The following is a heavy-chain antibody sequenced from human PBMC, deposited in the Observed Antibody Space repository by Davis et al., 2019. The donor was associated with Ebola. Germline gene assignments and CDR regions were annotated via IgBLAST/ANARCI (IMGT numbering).Heavy chain of an antibody. J-gene: IGHJ3*02. V-gene: IGHV3-21*01. Sequence: GESLKISCAASGFTFSTYSINWVRQAPGKGLEWVSSISSSSYYIYYADSLKGRFTISRDNAKNSLYLKMNSLRAEDTAVYHCARGGYYDTSGYSHDAFDIWGQGTMVTVSS. CDR3: ARGGYYDTSGYSHDAFDI. CDR2: ISSSSYYI. CDR1: GFTFSTYS. D-gene: IGHD3-22*01.